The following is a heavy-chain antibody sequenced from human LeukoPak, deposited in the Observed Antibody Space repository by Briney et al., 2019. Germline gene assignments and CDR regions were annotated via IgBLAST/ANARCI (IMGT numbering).Heavy chain of an antibody. V-gene: IGHV3-15*01. CDR3: TTEVAAVGRVDY. D-gene: IGHD6-13*01. J-gene: IGHJ4*02. Sequence: GGSLRLSCATSGFTFNNAWMSWVRQAPGKGLEWVGRIKSNTDGGTTDYAAPVKGRFTISRDDSKHTLYLQMNSLKTEDTAVYYCTTEVAAVGRVDYWGQGTLVTVSS. CDR2: IKSNTDGGTT. CDR1: GFTFNNAW.